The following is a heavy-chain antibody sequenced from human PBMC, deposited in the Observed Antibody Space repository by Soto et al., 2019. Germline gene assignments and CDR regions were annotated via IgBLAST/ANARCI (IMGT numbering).Heavy chain of an antibody. CDR3: SKVRLFGYSYGDFDY. J-gene: IGHJ4*02. CDR2: ISGSGGST. D-gene: IGHD5-18*01. CDR1: GFTFSSYA. V-gene: IGHV3-23*01. Sequence: PGGSLRLSCAASGFTFSSYAMSWVRQAPGKGLEWVSAISGSGGSTYYADSVKGRFTISRDNSKNTLYLQMNSLRAEDTAVYYCSKVRLFGYSYGDFDYWGQGTLVTVSS.